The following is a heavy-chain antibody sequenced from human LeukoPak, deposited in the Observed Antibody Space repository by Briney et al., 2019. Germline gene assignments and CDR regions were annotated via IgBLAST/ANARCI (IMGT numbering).Heavy chain of an antibody. D-gene: IGHD6-13*01. CDR2: ISSSGST. Sequence: PSETLSLTCTVSGDSISSGDYYWSWIRQPAGKGLEWIGRISSSGSTNYNPSLKSRVTISVDTSKNQFSLKLSSVTAADTAVYYCARLMAAAGTFEDYWGQGTLVTVSS. J-gene: IGHJ4*02. V-gene: IGHV4-61*02. CDR3: ARLMAAAGTFEDY. CDR1: GDSISSGDYY.